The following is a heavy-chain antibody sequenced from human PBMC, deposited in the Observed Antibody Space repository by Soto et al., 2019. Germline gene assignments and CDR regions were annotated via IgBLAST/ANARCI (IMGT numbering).Heavy chain of an antibody. J-gene: IGHJ4*02. CDR1: GDFIISYY. CDR2: IYYSGST. V-gene: IGHV4-59*12. D-gene: IGHD3-22*01. Sequence: SETLSLTCSVSGDFIISYYWSWIRQPPWKGLEWIGYIYYSGSTNYNPSLKSRVTISVDRSKNQFSLKLSSVTAADTAVYYCARAYYYDSSGPTQYYFDYWGQGTLVTVSS. CDR3: ARAYYYDSSGPTQYYFDY.